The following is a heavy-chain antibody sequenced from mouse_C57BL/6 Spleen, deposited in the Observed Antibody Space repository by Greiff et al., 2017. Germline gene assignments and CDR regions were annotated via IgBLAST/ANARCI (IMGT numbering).Heavy chain of an antibody. CDR1: GFTFSSYA. Sequence: EVNVVESGGGLVKPGGSLKLSCAASGFTFSSYAMSWVRQTPEKRLEWVATISDGGSYTYYPDNVKGRFTISRDNAKNNLYLQMSHLKSEDTAMYYCARSTMITTYYFDYWGQGTTLTVSS. D-gene: IGHD2-4*01. CDR3: ARSTMITTYYFDY. J-gene: IGHJ2*01. CDR2: ISDGGSYT. V-gene: IGHV5-4*03.